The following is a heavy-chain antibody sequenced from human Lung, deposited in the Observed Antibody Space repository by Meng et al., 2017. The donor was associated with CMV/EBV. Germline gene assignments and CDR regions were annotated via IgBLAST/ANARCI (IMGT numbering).Heavy chain of an antibody. CDR2: IWYGGSNK. Sequence: SCAASGFTFSSYGMHWVRQAPGKGLEWVAVIWYGGSNKYYADSVKARFTISRDNSKNTLYLQMNSLRAEDTAVYYCAKDLFDFWSGYVGTFDYWGQGXLVTVSS. CDR3: AKDLFDFWSGYVGTFDY. D-gene: IGHD3-3*01. V-gene: IGHV3-33*06. CDR1: GFTFSSYG. J-gene: IGHJ4*02.